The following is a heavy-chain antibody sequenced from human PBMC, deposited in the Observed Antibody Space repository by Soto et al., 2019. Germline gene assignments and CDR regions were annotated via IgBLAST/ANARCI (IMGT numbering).Heavy chain of an antibody. CDR2: VFHTGST. CDR3: ARRKSGYYSGSSCPSDYYYYYMDV. J-gene: IGHJ6*03. Sequence: NPSETLSLTCTVSGDSISSYSWSWIRQPPGMGLEWIGYVFHTGSTNYNPSLKSRVTISVDSSKNQFSLRLSSVTAADTAVYFCARRKSGYYSGSSCPSDYYYYYMDVWGKGTTVTDSS. CDR1: GDSISSYS. V-gene: IGHV4-59*08. D-gene: IGHD2-2*01.